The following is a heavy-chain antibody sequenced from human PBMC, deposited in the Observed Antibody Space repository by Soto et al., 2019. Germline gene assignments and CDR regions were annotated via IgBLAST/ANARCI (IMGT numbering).Heavy chain of an antibody. CDR3: ARHEAYDSSGYIDN. V-gene: IGHV4-59*08. D-gene: IGHD3-22*01. Sequence: SETLSLTCTVSGGSISSYYWSWIRKPPGKGLEWIGYFYYSGTTNYNPSLKSRVAISVDTSKNQFSLQLSSVTAADTAVYFCARHEAYDSSGYIDNWGQGTLVTVS. CDR2: FYYSGTT. J-gene: IGHJ4*02. CDR1: GGSISSYY.